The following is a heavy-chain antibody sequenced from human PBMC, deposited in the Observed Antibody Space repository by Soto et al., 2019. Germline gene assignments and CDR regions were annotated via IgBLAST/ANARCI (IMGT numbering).Heavy chain of an antibody. D-gene: IGHD3-22*01. CDR1: GFTFSSYA. CDR2: ISGSGGST. Sequence: QAGGSLRLSCAASGFTFSSYAMSWVRQAPGKGLEWVSAISGSGGSTYYADSVKGRFTISRDNSKNTLYLQMNSLRAEDTAVYYCAKATYYYDSSGYYPFDYWGQGTLVTVSS. CDR3: AKATYYYDSSGYYPFDY. V-gene: IGHV3-23*01. J-gene: IGHJ4*02.